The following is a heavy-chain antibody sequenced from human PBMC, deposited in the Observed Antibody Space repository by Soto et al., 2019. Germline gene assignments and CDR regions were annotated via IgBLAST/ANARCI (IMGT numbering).Heavy chain of an antibody. Sequence: ASVKVSCKASGYTFTGYYMHCVRQAPGQGLEWMGWINPNSGGTNYAQKFQGWVTMTRDTSIRTAYMELSRLRSDDTAVYYCATTAAGTYFEYWGQGTLVTAPQ. CDR3: ATTAAGTYFEY. J-gene: IGHJ4*02. CDR2: INPNSGGT. CDR1: GYTFTGYY. V-gene: IGHV1-2*04. D-gene: IGHD6-13*01.